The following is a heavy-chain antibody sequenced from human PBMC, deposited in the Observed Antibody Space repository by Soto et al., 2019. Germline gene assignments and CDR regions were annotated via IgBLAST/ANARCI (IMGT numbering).Heavy chain of an antibody. CDR3: TTGHSITGTPFDY. J-gene: IGHJ4*02. CDR1: GFTFSNAW. V-gene: IGHV3-15*01. Sequence: GGSLRLSCAASGFTFSNAWMSWVRQAPGKGLEWVGRIKSKTDGGTTDYAAPVKGRFTISRDDSKNTLYLQMNSLKTEDTAVYYCTTGHSITGTPFDYWGQGTLVTVSS. D-gene: IGHD1-20*01. CDR2: IKSKTDGGTT.